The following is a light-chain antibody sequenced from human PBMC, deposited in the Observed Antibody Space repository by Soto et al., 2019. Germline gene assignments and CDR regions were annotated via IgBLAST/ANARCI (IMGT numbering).Light chain of an antibody. CDR2: GAS. J-gene: IGKJ2*01. Sequence: EIVMTQSPATLSVSPGERATLSCRASQSVRSNLAWYQQKPGQAPRLLIYGASPRATGIPARVSGSGSGTEFTLTISSLQSEDFAVYYCQQYNNWPYTFGQGTKLEIK. V-gene: IGKV3-15*01. CDR3: QQYNNWPYT. CDR1: QSVRSN.